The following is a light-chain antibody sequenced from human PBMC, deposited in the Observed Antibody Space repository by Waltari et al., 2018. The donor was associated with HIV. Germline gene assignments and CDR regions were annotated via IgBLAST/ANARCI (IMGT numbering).Light chain of an antibody. J-gene: IGKJ1*01. Sequence: DIVLTQSPDSLSVSLGERATLTCKSRQSVMSDSHNRNFLAWYQHRSGQPPRLLIYWASIRASGVPDRFSGSGSGTDFALTIRSLQAEDGAVYYCQQYYSTPWTFGQGTRVEIK. CDR2: WAS. CDR1: QSVMSDSHNRNF. V-gene: IGKV4-1*01. CDR3: QQYYSTPWT.